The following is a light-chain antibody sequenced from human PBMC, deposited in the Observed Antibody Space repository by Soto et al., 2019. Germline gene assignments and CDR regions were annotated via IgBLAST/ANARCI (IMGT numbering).Light chain of an antibody. CDR2: DDS. V-gene: IGLV3-21*02. J-gene: IGLJ1*01. CDR1: NIRTKS. Sequence: SYELTQPPSVSVAPGQTARITCGGNNIRTKSVHWYQQKPGQAPVLVVCDDSDRPSGIPGRFSGSNSGNTATLTISRVEAGDEADYFCQVWDSGSEHYVFGAGTKVTVL. CDR3: QVWDSGSEHYV.